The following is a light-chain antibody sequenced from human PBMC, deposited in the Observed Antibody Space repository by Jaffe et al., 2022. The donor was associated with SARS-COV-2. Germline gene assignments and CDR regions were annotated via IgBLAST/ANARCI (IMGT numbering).Light chain of an antibody. V-gene: IGLV2-8*01. Sequence: QSALTQPPSASGSPGQSVTISCTGTSSDVGRYNYVSWYQQHPGKAPKVMIYEVNKRPSGVPDRFSGSKSGNTASLTVSGLQADDEAEYYCSSHAGTYYWVFGTGTKVTVL. J-gene: IGLJ1*01. CDR1: SSDVGRYNY. CDR2: EVN. CDR3: SSHAGTYYWV.